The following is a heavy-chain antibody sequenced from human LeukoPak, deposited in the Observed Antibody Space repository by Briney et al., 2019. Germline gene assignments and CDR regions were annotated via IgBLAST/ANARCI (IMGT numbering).Heavy chain of an antibody. CDR2: ISGSGGST. J-gene: IGHJ3*02. CDR1: GFTFSSYA. CDR3: AKDDGGYYYEVVLGAFDI. V-gene: IGHV3-23*01. Sequence: GRSLRLSCAASGFTFSSYAMSWVRKAPGKGLEWVSAISGSGGSTYYADSVKGRFTISRDNSKNTLYLQMNSLRAEDTGVYYCAKDDGGYYYEVVLGAFDIWGQGTMVTVSS. D-gene: IGHD5-12*01.